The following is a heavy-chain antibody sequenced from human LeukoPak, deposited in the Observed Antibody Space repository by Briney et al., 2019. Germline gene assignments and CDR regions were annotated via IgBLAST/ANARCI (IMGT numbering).Heavy chain of an antibody. J-gene: IGHJ3*02. D-gene: IGHD6-19*01. CDR3: AKHIAVAGIVAFDI. CDR1: GGSISSSTYY. CDR2: IYYSGST. Sequence: PSETLSLTCTVSGGSISSSTYYWGWIRQPPGKGLEWIGSIYYSGSTYYNPSLKSRVTISVDTSKNQFSLKLSSVTAADTAVYYCAKHIAVAGIVAFDIWGQGTMVTVSS. V-gene: IGHV4-39*01.